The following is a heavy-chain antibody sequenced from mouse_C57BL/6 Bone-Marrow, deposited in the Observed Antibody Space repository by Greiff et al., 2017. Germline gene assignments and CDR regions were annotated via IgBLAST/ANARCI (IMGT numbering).Heavy chain of an antibody. CDR3: ASPFLYYGSSYCYFDV. Sequence: VQLQQPGAELVRPGSSVKLSCKASGYTFTSYWMHWVKQRPIQGLEWIGNIDPSDSETHYNQKFKDKATLTADKSSSTAYMQLSSLTSEDSAVYYCASPFLYYGSSYCYFDVWGTGTTVTVSS. CDR2: IDPSDSET. D-gene: IGHD1-1*01. CDR1: GYTFTSYW. J-gene: IGHJ1*03. V-gene: IGHV1-52*01.